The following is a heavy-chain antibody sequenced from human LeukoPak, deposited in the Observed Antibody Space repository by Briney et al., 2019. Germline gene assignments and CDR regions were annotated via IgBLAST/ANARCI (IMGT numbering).Heavy chain of an antibody. Sequence: SSETLSLTCAVYGGSFSGYYWSWIRQPPGKGLEWIGEINHSGSTNYNPSLKSRVTISVDTSKNQFSLKLSSVTAADTAVYYCARGPRGMVRGVMSRNWFDPWGQGTLVTVSS. V-gene: IGHV4-34*01. CDR2: INHSGST. J-gene: IGHJ5*02. CDR3: ARGPRGMVRGVMSRNWFDP. CDR1: GGSFSGYY. D-gene: IGHD3-10*01.